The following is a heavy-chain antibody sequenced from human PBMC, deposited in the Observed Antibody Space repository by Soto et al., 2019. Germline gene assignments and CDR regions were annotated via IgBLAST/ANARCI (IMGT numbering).Heavy chain of an antibody. CDR3: AKQYTDLVIGAFDV. CDR2: IYSGGAT. CDR1: GFTFNNNY. Sequence: PGGSLRLSCAASGFTFNNNYMSWVRQAPGKGLEWVSVIYSGGATYYADSVKGRFTLSRDNSENTVSLQMNSLRPEDTAVYYCAKQYTDLVIGAFDVWGPGAMVTVSS. V-gene: IGHV3-53*05. J-gene: IGHJ3*01. D-gene: IGHD2-2*01.